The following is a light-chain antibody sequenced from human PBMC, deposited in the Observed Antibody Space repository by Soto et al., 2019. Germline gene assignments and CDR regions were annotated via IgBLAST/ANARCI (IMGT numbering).Light chain of an antibody. J-gene: IGKJ1*01. V-gene: IGKV1-39*01. CDR1: QSISSN. CDR2: AAS. Sequence: DIEMTQSPSSLSASVGDRVTITCRASQSISSNLTWYQQKPGKAPKLLIYAASSLHSGVPSRFSGSGSGTDFTLTISSLQPEDFATYYRQQSYRIRWTFGQGTKVEIK. CDR3: QQSYRIRWT.